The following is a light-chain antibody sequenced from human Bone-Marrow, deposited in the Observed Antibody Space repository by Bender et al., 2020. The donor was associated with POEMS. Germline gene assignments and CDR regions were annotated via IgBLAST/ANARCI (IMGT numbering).Light chain of an antibody. Sequence: QSALTQPASVSGSPGQSITISCTGTSSDVGGYNYVSWYQQHPGKAPKLMIFAVDKRPSGVPDRFSGSKSGDTASLTISGLQAADEGEYYCFSHEGSITYVFGSGTTLTVL. CDR2: AVD. CDR3: FSHEGSITYV. V-gene: IGLV2-14*03. J-gene: IGLJ1*01. CDR1: SSDVGGYNY.